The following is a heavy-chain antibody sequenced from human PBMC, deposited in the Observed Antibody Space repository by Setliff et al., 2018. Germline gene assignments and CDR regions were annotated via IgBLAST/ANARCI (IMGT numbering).Heavy chain of an antibody. J-gene: IGHJ5*02. V-gene: IGHV4-59*01. Sequence: PSETLSLTCTISGGFTSSFYWSWIRQAPGKGLEWIGYVDHSGSTNFSPSLKSRGTITVDTSKTQVSLTLTSVTAADTAVYYCAGDYQGGWFDPWGPGTLVTVSS. CDR3: AGDYQGGWFDP. CDR1: GGFTSSFY. CDR2: VDHSGST. D-gene: IGHD3-16*01.